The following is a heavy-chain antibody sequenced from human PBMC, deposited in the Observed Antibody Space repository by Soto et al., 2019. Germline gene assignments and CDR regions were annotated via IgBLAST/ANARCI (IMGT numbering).Heavy chain of an antibody. CDR2: IRGFSPYT. CDR1: GVTFMTYT. J-gene: IGHJ6*02. CDR3: ARDRGYDAHDYYYNAMDV. V-gene: IGHV3-21*01. D-gene: IGHD2-15*01. Sequence: GVLLSLSSRASGVTFMTYTMNWVRQAPGKGLEWVSGIRGFSPYTFYAESVRGRFAISRDNAKNSLYLQMNSLRAEDTAVYYCARDRGYDAHDYYYNAMDVWGQGTTVTVSS.